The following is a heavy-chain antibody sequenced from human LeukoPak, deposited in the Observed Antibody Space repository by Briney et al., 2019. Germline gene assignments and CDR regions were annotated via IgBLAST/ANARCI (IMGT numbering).Heavy chain of an antibody. Sequence: ASVKVSCKASGGTLSSYAISWVRQAPGQGLEWMGGIIPIFGTANYAQKFQGRVTITTDESTSTAYMELSSLRSEDTAMYYCARVVTAHKGFDAFDIWGQGTMVTVSS. J-gene: IGHJ3*02. D-gene: IGHD2-21*02. CDR2: IIPIFGTA. V-gene: IGHV1-69*05. CDR3: ARVVTAHKGFDAFDI. CDR1: GGTLSSYA.